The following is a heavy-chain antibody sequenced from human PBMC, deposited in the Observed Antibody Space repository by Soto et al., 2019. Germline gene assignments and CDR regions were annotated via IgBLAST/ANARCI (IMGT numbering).Heavy chain of an antibody. CDR2: IYHSGST. D-gene: IGHD2-15*01. CDR1: GGSISSGGYS. CDR3: ARGEVVALGY. Sequence: QLQLQESGSGLVKPSQTLSLTCAVSGGSISSGGYSWSWIRQPPGKGLEGIGYIYHSGSTYYNPSLKSRVAILGVMTKNQFSLQVSSVTAADTAVDYCARGEVVALGYWGQGTLVTVAS. V-gene: IGHV4-30-2*01. J-gene: IGHJ4*02.